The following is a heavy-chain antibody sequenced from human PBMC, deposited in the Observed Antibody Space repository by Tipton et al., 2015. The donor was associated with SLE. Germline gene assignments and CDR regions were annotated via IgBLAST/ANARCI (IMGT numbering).Heavy chain of an antibody. CDR2: IYYSGST. CDR3: ARDPRGSGSFDY. D-gene: IGHD3-22*01. CDR1: GGSISSYY. V-gene: IGHV4-59*01. J-gene: IGHJ4*02. Sequence: TLSLTCTASGGSISSYYWSWIRQPPGKGLEWIGYIYYSGSTNYNPSLKSRVTISVDTSKNQFSLKLSSVTAADTAVYYCARDPRGSGSFDYWGQGTLVTVSS.